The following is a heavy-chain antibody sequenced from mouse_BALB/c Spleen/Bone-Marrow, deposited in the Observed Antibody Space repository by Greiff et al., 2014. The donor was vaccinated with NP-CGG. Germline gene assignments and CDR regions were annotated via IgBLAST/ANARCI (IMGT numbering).Heavy chain of an antibody. CDR1: GYAISSYW. J-gene: IGHJ2*01. Sequence: QVQLQQSGAELVRPGSSVKISCKASGYAISSYWMNWVKQRPGQGLEWIGQIYPGDGDTNYNGKFKGKAILTADKSSSTAYMQISSLTSEDSAVYFCARGRGWYLDYWGQGTTLTVSS. CDR3: ARGRGWYLDY. CDR2: IYPGDGDT. D-gene: IGHD2-3*01. V-gene: IGHV1-80*01.